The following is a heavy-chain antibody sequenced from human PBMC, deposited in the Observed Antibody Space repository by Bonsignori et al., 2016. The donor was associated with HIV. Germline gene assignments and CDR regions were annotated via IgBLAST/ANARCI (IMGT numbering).Heavy chain of an antibody. CDR2: IYYSGST. CDR1: GGSISSYY. D-gene: IGHD6-19*01. Sequence: SETLSLTCTVSGGSISSYYWSWIRQPPGKGLEWIGYIYYSGSTNYNPSLKSRVTISVDTSKNQFSLKLSSVTAADTAVYYCATTPGYSSGWFFDYWGQGTLVTVSS. CDR3: ATTPGYSSGWFFDY. V-gene: IGHV4-59*01. J-gene: IGHJ4*02.